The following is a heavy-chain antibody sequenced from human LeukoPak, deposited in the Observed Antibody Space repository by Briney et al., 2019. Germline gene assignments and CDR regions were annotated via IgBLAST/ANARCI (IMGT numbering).Heavy chain of an antibody. CDR1: GYTFTSYG. V-gene: IGHV1-18*01. D-gene: IGHD3-9*01. CDR3: SRWNLRYFDWLLFADH. J-gene: IGHJ4*02. CDR2: ISAYNGNT. Sequence: ASVKVSCKASGYTFTSYGISWLRQPPGQGLEWMGWISAYNGNTNYAQKLQGRVTMPTDTSTSTAYMALKHLRSGDPAVYYCSRWNLRYFDWLLFADHWGQGTLVTVSS.